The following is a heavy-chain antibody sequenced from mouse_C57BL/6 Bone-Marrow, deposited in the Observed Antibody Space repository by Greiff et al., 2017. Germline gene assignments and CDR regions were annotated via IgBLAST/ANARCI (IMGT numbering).Heavy chain of an antibody. J-gene: IGHJ3*01. D-gene: IGHD2-3*01. CDR2: IYPGSGST. Sequence: QVQLQQPGAELVKPGASVKMSCKASGYTFTSYWITWVKQRPGQGLEWIGDIYPGSGSTNYNEKFTSKATLTVDTASSTAYMQLSSLTSEDSAVYYCARGGWHRGCAYWGQGTLVTVSA. V-gene: IGHV1-55*01. CDR1: GYTFTSYW. CDR3: ARGGWHRGCAY.